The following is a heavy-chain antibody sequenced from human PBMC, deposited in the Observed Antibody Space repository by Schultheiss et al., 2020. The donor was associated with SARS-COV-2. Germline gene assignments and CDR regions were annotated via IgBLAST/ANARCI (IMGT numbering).Heavy chain of an antibody. CDR1: GFTFSSYE. CDR3: AKPVVKAARPRDWFDP. CDR2: ISSSGSTI. Sequence: GGSLRLSCAASGFTFSSYEMNWVRQAPGKGLEWLSYISSSGSTIHYADSVKGRFTISRDNAKNSLYLQMNSLRAEDTAIYYCAKPVVKAARPRDWFDPWGQGTLVTVSS. V-gene: IGHV3-48*03. J-gene: IGHJ5*02. D-gene: IGHD6-6*01.